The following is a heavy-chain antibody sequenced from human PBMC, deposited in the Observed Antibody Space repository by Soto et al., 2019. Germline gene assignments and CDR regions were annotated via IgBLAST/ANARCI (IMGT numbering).Heavy chain of an antibody. Sequence: EVQLVESGGGLVQPGRSLRLSCTASGFTFGDYAVSWFRQAPGKGLEWVGFIRSKAYGGTTEYAASVKGRFTISRDDSKSIAYLQMNSLKTEDTAVYYCTRVSLETGPSWGQGTLVTVSS. CDR2: IRSKAYGGTT. V-gene: IGHV3-49*03. D-gene: IGHD1-26*01. J-gene: IGHJ4*02. CDR3: TRVSLETGPS. CDR1: GFTFGDYA.